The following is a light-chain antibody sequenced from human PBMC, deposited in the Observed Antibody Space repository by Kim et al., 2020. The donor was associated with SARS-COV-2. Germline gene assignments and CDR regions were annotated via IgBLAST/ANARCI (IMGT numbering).Light chain of an antibody. J-gene: IGKJ2*01. V-gene: IGKV3-20*01. CDR2: SAS. CDR3: QQYGTSPPYT. Sequence: SPGERATLSCRASQSVCSTCLAWYQQKPGQAPRLLIYSASTSATGIPDRFSGGGSGTDFTLTISRLEPEDFAVYYCQQYGTSPPYTFGHGTKLEI. CDR1: QSVCSTC.